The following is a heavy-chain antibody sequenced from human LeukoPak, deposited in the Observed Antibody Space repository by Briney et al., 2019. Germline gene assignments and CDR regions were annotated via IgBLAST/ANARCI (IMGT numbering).Heavy chain of an antibody. J-gene: IGHJ4*02. CDR2: INHSGST. V-gene: IGHV4-34*01. D-gene: IGHD6-19*01. Sequence: SETLSLTCAVYGGSFSGYYWSWIRQPPGKGLEWIGEINHSGSTNYNPSLKSRVTISVDTSKNQFSLKLSSVTAADTAVYYCARGRSGYSSGWYRSGFDYWGQGTLVTASS. CDR3: ARGRSGYSSGWYRSGFDY. CDR1: GGSFSGYY.